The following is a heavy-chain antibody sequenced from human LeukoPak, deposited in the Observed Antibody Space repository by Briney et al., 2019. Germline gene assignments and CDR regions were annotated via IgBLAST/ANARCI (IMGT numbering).Heavy chain of an antibody. Sequence: KSGGSLRLSCAASGFTFSSYSMNWVRQAPGKGLEWVSSISSSSSYIYYADSVKGRFTISRDNAKNSLYLQMNSLRAEDTAAYYCARSDGNYYDSSGYCEYWGQGILVTVSS. V-gene: IGHV3-21*01. CDR2: ISSSSSYI. D-gene: IGHD3-22*01. J-gene: IGHJ4*02. CDR3: ARSDGNYYDSSGYCEY. CDR1: GFTFSSYS.